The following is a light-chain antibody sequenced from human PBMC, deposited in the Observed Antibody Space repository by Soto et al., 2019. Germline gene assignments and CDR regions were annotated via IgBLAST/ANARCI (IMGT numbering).Light chain of an antibody. Sequence: EIVLTQSPGTLSLSPGERATLSCRASQSVSSSYLAWYQHKPGQAPRLLIYGASSRATGIPDRFSGSGSGKDVTLTISRLEPEDFAVYYCQQYGSSPHTFGQGTKLEIK. CDR2: GAS. V-gene: IGKV3-20*01. J-gene: IGKJ2*01. CDR3: QQYGSSPHT. CDR1: QSVSSSY.